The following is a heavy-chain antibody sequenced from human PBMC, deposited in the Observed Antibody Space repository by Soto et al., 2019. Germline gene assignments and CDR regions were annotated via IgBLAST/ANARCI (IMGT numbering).Heavy chain of an antibody. Sequence: QVQLQESGPGLVKPSQTLSLTCTVSGGSISSGGYYWSWIRQHPGKGLEWIGYIYYSGSTYYNPSLNSRVTISVDPSKNQFSLKLSSVTAADTAVYYCARGGGSYYATGNFDYWGQGTLVTVSS. V-gene: IGHV4-31*03. CDR1: GGSISSGGYY. CDR3: ARGGGSYYATGNFDY. CDR2: IYYSGST. J-gene: IGHJ4*02. D-gene: IGHD1-26*01.